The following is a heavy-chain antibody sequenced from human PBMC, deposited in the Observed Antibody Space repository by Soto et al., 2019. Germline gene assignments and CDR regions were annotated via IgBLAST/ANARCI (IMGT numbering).Heavy chain of an antibody. CDR3: ASLSFTPVLMRSFDI. Sequence: EVQLVESGGGLVQPGGSLRLSCAASGFTFSSYWMSWVRQAPGKGLEWVANIKEDGSEKNYVDSMKGRFTISRDNAKNSLYLQMNSLRAEDTAAYYSASLSFTPVLMRSFDIWGQGTMATVSS. CDR2: IKEDGSEK. J-gene: IGHJ3*02. CDR1: GFTFSSYW. V-gene: IGHV3-7*01. D-gene: IGHD4-17*01.